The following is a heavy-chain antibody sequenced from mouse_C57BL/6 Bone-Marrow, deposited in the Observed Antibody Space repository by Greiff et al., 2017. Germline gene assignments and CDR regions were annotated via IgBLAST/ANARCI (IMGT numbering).Heavy chain of an antibody. Sequence: QVQLQQSGAELMKPGASVKLSCKATGYQFTGYWMEWVKQRPGHGLEWIGEILPGSGYTNYNEKFKGKATFTADQSSNTAYMQLSSLTTEDSALYYAARWRYAMDYWGQGTSVTVSA. V-gene: IGHV1-9*01. J-gene: IGHJ4*01. CDR1: GYQFTGYW. CDR2: ILPGSGYT. CDR3: ARWRYAMDY.